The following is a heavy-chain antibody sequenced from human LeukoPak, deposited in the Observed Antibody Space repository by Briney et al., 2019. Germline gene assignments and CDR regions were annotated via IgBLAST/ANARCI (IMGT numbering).Heavy chain of an antibody. D-gene: IGHD2-8*01. CDR1: GFTFSSYW. V-gene: IGHV3-74*01. CDR2: ISSDGSST. CDR3: ARDACMTSIPLDY. J-gene: IGHJ4*02. Sequence: GGSLRLSCAASGFTFSSYWMHWVRQGPGKGLVWVSRISSDGSSTRYADSVKGRFTIARDNTKNTLYRQMNSLRAEDTAVYYCARDACMTSIPLDYWGQGTLVTVSS.